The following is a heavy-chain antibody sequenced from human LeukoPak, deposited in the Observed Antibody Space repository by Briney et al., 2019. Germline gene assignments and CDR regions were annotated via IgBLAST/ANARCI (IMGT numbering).Heavy chain of an antibody. D-gene: IGHD2-2*01. CDR2: ISSNGGST. J-gene: IGHJ4*02. Sequence: PGGSLRLSCAASGFTFSSYAMHWVRQAPGKGLEYVSAISSNGGSTYYANSVKGRFTISRDNSKNTLYLQMNSLRAEDTAVYYCAKDIVVVPAAAEYWGQGTLVTVSS. CDR1: GFTFSSYA. V-gene: IGHV3-64*01. CDR3: AKDIVVVPAAAEY.